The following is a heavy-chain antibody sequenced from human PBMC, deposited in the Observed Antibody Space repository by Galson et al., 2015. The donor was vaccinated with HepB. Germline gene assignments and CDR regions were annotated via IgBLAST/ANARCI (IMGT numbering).Heavy chain of an antibody. J-gene: IGHJ6*03. Sequence: ETLSLTCTVSGGSVSSGSYYWSWIRQPPGKGLEWIGYIYYSGSTNYNPSLKSRVTISVDTSKNQFSLKLSSVTAADTAVYYCARQRGRGEIIYYMDVWGKGTTVTVSS. D-gene: IGHD3-10*01. CDR3: ARQRGRGEIIYYMDV. V-gene: IGHV4-61*01. CDR1: GGSVSSGSYY. CDR2: IYYSGST.